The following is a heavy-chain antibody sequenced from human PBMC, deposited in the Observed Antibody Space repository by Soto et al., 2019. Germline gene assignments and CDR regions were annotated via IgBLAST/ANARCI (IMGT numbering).Heavy chain of an antibody. CDR1: GYSFTSYW. J-gene: IGHJ5*02. CDR3: ARQGSIANRRNWLDP. V-gene: IGHV5-51*01. D-gene: IGHD6-6*01. Sequence: GESLKISCKGSGYSFTSYWIGWVRQMPGKGLEWMGLSYPGDSDTGYSPSFQGQVTISADKSIGTAYLQWSSLTASDTAIYYCARQGSIANRRNWLDPWGQGTPVTVSS. CDR2: SYPGDSDT.